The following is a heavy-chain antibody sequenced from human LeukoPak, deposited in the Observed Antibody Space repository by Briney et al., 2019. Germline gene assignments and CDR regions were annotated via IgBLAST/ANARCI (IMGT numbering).Heavy chain of an antibody. D-gene: IGHD3-22*01. V-gene: IGHV4-34*01. CDR2: INHSGST. CDR1: GGSSSGYY. Sequence: PSETLSLTCAVYGGSSSGYYWSWIRQPPGEGLEWIGEINHSGSTNYNPSLKSRVTISVDTSKNQFSLKLSSVTAADTAVYYCARGLISYYYDSSGYYHNWFDPWGQGTLVTVSS. J-gene: IGHJ5*02. CDR3: ARGLISYYYDSSGYYHNWFDP.